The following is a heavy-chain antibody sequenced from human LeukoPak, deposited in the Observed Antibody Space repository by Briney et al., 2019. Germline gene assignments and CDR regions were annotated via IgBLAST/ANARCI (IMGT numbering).Heavy chain of an antibody. J-gene: IGHJ4*02. Sequence: GESLKISCTASGYRFTNYWIGWVRQMPGKGLEWMTIIYPGDSETRYSPSFQGQVTISADKSIGTMYLQWSSLKASDTAMYYCARALRTGQGDYVPVLWGQGTLVIVSS. CDR1: GYRFTNYW. CDR3: ARALRTGQGDYVPVL. CDR2: IYPGDSET. D-gene: IGHD4-17*01. V-gene: IGHV5-51*01.